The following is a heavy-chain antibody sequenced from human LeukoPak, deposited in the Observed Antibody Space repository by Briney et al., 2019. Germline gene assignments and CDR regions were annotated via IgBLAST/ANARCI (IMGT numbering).Heavy chain of an antibody. Sequence: PLASVTVSCKASGYTFTCYGISWVRQAPGQGLEWMGWISAYNGNTKYAKKLQGRVTMTTATSTSTAYMELRSLRSDDTAVYYCARDPHEFSSRWSHFEYWGQGTLVTVSS. CDR3: ARDPHEFSSRWSHFEY. CDR1: GYTFTCYG. D-gene: IGHD6-19*01. CDR2: ISAYNGNT. V-gene: IGHV1-18*01. J-gene: IGHJ4*02.